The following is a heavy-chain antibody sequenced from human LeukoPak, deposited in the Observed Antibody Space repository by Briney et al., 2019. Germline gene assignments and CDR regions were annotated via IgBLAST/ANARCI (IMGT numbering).Heavy chain of an antibody. CDR2: IKQDGSEK. J-gene: IGHJ5*02. Sequence: PGGSLRLSYAASGIIITSYWMSWVRQTPGKGLEWVANIKQDGSEKNYVDSVKGRFTIFRDNARNSLYLQMNSLRAEDTAVYYCASHSYGYNHWGQGTLVIVSS. CDR1: GIIITSYW. CDR3: ASHSYGYNH. D-gene: IGHD3-16*01. V-gene: IGHV3-7*01.